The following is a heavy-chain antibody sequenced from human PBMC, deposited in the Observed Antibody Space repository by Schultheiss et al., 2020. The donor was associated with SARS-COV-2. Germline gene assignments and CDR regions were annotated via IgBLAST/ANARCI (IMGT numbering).Heavy chain of an antibody. V-gene: IGHV3-7*03. CDR3: ARLQNGYSSSWYITYYYYYMDV. Sequence: GGSLRLSCAASGFTFSSYWMSWVRQAPGKGLEWVANIKQDGSEKYYVDSVKGRFTISRDNAKNSLYLQMNSLRAEDTAVYYCARLQNGYSSSWYITYYYYYMDVWGKGTTVTVSS. D-gene: IGHD6-13*01. CDR1: GFTFSSYW. J-gene: IGHJ6*03. CDR2: IKQDGSEK.